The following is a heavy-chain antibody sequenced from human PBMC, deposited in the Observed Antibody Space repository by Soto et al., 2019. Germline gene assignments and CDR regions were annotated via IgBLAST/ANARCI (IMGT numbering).Heavy chain of an antibody. D-gene: IGHD1-26*01. V-gene: IGHV3-33*01. CDR1: GFTFSSYG. Sequence: GGSLRLSCAASGFTFSSYGMHWVRQAPGKGLEWVAVIWYDGSNKYYADSVKGRFTISRDNSKNTLYLQMNSLKTEDTAAYYRTTVFEWADIYYYYGMDVWGQGTTVTVSS. CDR2: IWYDGSNK. CDR3: TTVFEWADIYYYYGMDV. J-gene: IGHJ6*02.